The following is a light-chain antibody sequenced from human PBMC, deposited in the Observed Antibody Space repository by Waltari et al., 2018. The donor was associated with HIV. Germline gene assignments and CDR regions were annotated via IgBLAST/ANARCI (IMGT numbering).Light chain of an antibody. CDR3: SAWDSSLGAWV. V-gene: IGLV10-54*04. CDR2: RNN. J-gene: IGLJ3*02. Sequence: QAGLTQPPSVSKGLRQTATLTCTGNSNNVGNQGAAWLQQHQGPPPKLLSYRNNNRPSGISERFSPSRSGDTASLTITGLQPEDEADYYCSAWDSSLGAWVFGGGTRLTVL. CDR1: SNNVGNQG.